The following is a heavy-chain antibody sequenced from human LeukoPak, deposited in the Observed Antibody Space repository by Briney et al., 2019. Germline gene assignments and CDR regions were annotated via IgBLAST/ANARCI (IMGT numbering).Heavy chain of an antibody. V-gene: IGHV3-23*01. CDR1: GFTFNIYA. D-gene: IGHD3-22*01. J-gene: IGHJ4*02. CDR3: AKTSEPYYNIGKALDF. Sequence: GGSLRLSCAASGFTFNIYAMNWVRQAPGEWLEWVSAMKGSGSSTYYADSVKGRFTISRDNYEHTLYLQVNSLRAGDTALYYCAKTSEPYYNIGKALDFWGQGTLVTVSS. CDR2: MKGSGSST.